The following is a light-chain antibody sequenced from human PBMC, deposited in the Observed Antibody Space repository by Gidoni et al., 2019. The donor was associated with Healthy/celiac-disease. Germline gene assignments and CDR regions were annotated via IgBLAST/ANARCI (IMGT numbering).Light chain of an antibody. CDR3: QQYDNLHRWT. V-gene: IGKV1-33*01. CDR1: QDISNY. J-gene: IGKJ2*02. CDR2: DAS. Sequence: ILLTQSPSSLSASVGDRVTITCQASQDISNYLNWYQQKPGKAPKLLIYDASNLETGVPSRCSGSGSGTDFTFTISRLQTEDIATYYCQQYDNLHRWTFGQGTKLEIK.